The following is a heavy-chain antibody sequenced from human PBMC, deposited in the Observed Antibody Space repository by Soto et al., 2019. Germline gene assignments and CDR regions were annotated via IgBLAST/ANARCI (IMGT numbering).Heavy chain of an antibody. Sequence: GGSLRLSCAASGFTFSSYAMSWVRQAPGKGLEWVSAISGSGGSTYYADSVKGRFTISRDNSKNTLYLQMNSLRAEDTAVYYCAKNTLKWELSYWFDPWGQGTLVTVSS. CDR1: GFTFSSYA. J-gene: IGHJ5*02. CDR2: ISGSGGST. CDR3: AKNTLKWELSYWFDP. D-gene: IGHD1-26*01. V-gene: IGHV3-23*01.